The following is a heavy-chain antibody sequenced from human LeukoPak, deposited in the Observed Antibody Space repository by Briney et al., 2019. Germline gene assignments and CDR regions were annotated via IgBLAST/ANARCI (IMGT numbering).Heavy chain of an antibody. D-gene: IGHD3-10*01. J-gene: IGHJ6*02. CDR2: INPNSGGT. Sequence: VASVKVSCKASGYTFTGYYMHLVRQAPRQGLEWMGWINPNSGGTNYAQKFQGRVTMTRDTSISTAYMELSRLRSDDTAVYYCARVRHYYGSGEGMDVWGQGTTVTVSS. CDR1: GYTFTGYY. CDR3: ARVRHYYGSGEGMDV. V-gene: IGHV1-2*02.